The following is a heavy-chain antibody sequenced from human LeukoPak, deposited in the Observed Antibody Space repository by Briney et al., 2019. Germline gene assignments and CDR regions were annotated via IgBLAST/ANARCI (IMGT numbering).Heavy chain of an antibody. Sequence: PGGSLRLSCAASGFTFSTYAMSWVRQAPGKGLEWVSTISGYGGSTYYADSVKGRFTISRDNSKNTLYLQMNSLRADDTAVYYCAKTTHYDFWSGYCWAYWGQGTQVTVSS. V-gene: IGHV3-23*01. CDR1: GFTFSTYA. CDR3: AKTTHYDFWSGYCWAY. CDR2: ISGYGGST. D-gene: IGHD3-3*01. J-gene: IGHJ4*02.